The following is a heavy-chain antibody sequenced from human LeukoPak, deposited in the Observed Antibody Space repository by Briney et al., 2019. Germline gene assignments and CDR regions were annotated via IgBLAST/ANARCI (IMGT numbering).Heavy chain of an antibody. V-gene: IGHV1-18*01. CDR3: ARDPGSCYSCDAFDI. J-gene: IGHJ3*02. CDR1: GYTFTSYG. Sequence: ASVKVSCKASGYTFTSYGISWVRQAPGQGLEWMGWISAYNGNTNYAQKLQGRVTMTTDTSTSTAYMELRSLRSDDTAVYYCARDPGSCYSCDAFDIWGQGTMVTVSS. D-gene: IGHD2-15*01. CDR2: ISAYNGNT.